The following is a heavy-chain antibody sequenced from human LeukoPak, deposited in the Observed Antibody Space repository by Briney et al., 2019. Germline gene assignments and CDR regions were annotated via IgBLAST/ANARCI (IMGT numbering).Heavy chain of an antibody. D-gene: IGHD3-16*02. CDR2: ISSSGSTI. V-gene: IGHV3-48*03. J-gene: IGHJ4*02. Sequence: GGTLRLSCAASGFTFSSYEMNWVRQAPGKGLEWVSYISSSGSTIYYADSVKGRFTISRDNAKNSLYLQMNSLRAEDTAVYYCARDYIATFGGVIVIRYFVYWGQGTLVTVSS. CDR1: GFTFSSYE. CDR3: ARDYIATFGGVIVIRYFVY.